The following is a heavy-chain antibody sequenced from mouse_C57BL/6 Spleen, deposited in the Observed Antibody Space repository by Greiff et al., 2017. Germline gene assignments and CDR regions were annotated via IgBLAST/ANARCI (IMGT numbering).Heavy chain of an antibody. CDR2: IYPGDGDT. D-gene: IGHD1-1*01. V-gene: IGHV1-80*01. Sequence: VQRVESGAELVKPGASVKISCKASGYAFSSYWMNWVKQRPGKGLEWIGQIYPGDGDTNYNGKFKGKATLTADKSSSTAYMQLSSLTSEDSAVYFCARSITTVVATGAMDYWGQGTSVTVSS. CDR3: ARSITTVVATGAMDY. J-gene: IGHJ4*01. CDR1: GYAFSSYW.